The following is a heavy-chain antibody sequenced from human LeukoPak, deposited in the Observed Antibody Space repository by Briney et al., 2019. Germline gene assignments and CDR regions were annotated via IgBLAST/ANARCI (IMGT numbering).Heavy chain of an antibody. Sequence: ASETLSLTRTVSGGSISSYYWSWIRQPPGKGLEWIGYIYYSGSTNYNPSLKSRVTISVDTSKNQFSLKLSSVTAADTAVYYCARGDGYNTVAFDIWGQGTMVTVSS. V-gene: IGHV4-59*01. CDR2: IYYSGST. D-gene: IGHD5-12*01. CDR3: ARGDGYNTVAFDI. CDR1: GGSISSYY. J-gene: IGHJ3*02.